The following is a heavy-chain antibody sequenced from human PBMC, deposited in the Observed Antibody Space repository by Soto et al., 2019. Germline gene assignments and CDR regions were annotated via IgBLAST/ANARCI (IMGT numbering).Heavy chain of an antibody. CDR2: INPSDGSR. J-gene: IGHJ4*02. V-gene: IGHV1-46*03. CDR3: SRVDPGETSPFDH. Sequence: QVQLVQSGAEVKKPGASVKVSCKASGYIFTSYYIHWVRQAPGQGLEWMGWINPSDGSRMFAQSFQGRVTMTRDTSTSTGYMEVSSLRSEDTAVYYCSRVDPGETSPFDHWGQGTLVTVSS. CDR1: GYIFTSYY. D-gene: IGHD3-10*01.